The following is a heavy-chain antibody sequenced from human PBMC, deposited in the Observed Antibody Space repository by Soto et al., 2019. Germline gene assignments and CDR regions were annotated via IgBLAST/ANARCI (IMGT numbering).Heavy chain of an antibody. Sequence: SVKVSCKASGGTFSSYTISWVRQAPGQGLEWMGGIIPIFGTANYAQKFQGRVTITADKSTSTAYMELISLRSEDTAVYYCASRGELLTPCGRDVWGKGTRVTVYS. CDR3: ASRGELLTPCGRDV. CDR2: IIPIFGTA. J-gene: IGHJ6*04. D-gene: IGHD1-26*01. CDR1: GGTFSSYT. V-gene: IGHV1-69*06.